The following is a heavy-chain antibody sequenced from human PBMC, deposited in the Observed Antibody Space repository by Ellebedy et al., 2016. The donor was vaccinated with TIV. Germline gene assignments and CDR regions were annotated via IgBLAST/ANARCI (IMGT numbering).Heavy chain of an antibody. CDR3: ARGVFVTVALDF. Sequence: ASVKVSXKPSTYTFSDYYIHWLRHAPGQGLEWMGWINPKTGGTDYAQKFQGRVTLTSDTSTNTAYMDLISLTSDDTAVYYCARGVFVTVALDFWGQGTLVTVSS. CDR1: TYTFSDYY. CDR2: INPKTGGT. V-gene: IGHV1-2*02. D-gene: IGHD2-15*01. J-gene: IGHJ4*02.